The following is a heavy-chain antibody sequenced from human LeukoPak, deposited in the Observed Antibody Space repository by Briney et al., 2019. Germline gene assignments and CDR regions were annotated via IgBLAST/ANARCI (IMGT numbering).Heavy chain of an antibody. CDR1: GYTFSGYY. D-gene: IGHD1-26*01. J-gene: IGHJ4*02. V-gene: IGHV1-2*02. CDR2: INPNSGGT. Sequence: ASVKVSCKASGYTFSGYYMHWVRQAPGQGLEWMGWINPNSGGTNYAQKFQGRVTMTRDTSISTVYMELSRLRSDDTAVYYCARAIIWVVGAPMGQWGQGTLVTVSS. CDR3: ARAIIWVVGAPMGQ.